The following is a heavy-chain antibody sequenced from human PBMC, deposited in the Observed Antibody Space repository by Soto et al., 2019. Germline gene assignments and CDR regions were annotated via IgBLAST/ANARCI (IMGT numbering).Heavy chain of an antibody. CDR2: ISPGSRYP. CDR3: VRGGGGGLFDP. Sequence: PGGYLSLSFAGSGFTFGYSYMSWIRQAPGKGLEWLSYISPGSRYPAYADSVKGRFTISRDNAKRSLYLQMMSLTAEDTAIYYCVRGGGGGLFDPWGQGTMVTVSS. J-gene: IGHJ5*02. V-gene: IGHV3-11*06. CDR1: GFTFGYSY. D-gene: IGHD2-15*01.